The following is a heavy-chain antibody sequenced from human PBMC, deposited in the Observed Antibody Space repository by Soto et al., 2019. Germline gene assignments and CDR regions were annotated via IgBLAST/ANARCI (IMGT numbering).Heavy chain of an antibody. D-gene: IGHD4-4*01. CDR2: ISDSGSSI. CDR1: GFAFSSYG. Sequence: ESGGGLVSPGGSLRLSCAASGFAFSSYGLNWVRQAPGRGLEWISYISDSGSSIYYVDTVKGRFTASRDNAKNSVYLQMNSLRAEDTAVYYCARDLGPDYSRGCWGQGTLVTVSS. J-gene: IGHJ4*02. V-gene: IGHV3-48*03. CDR3: ARDLGPDYSRGC.